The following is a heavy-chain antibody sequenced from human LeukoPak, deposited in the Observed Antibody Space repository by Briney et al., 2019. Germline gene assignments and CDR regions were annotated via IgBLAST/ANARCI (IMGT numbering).Heavy chain of an antibody. CDR2: ILSDGSEK. D-gene: IGHD2-2*01. CDR3: AKGLSALPAAGEY. J-gene: IGHJ4*02. CDR1: GFTFSNSV. Sequence: GGSLGLSCAASGFTFSNSVMHWVRQAPGKGLEWVAYILSDGSEKHYADSVKGRFTISRDNSKNTMYLQMNSLRAEDTAVYYCAKGLSALPAAGEYWGQGTLVTVSS. V-gene: IGHV3-30*02.